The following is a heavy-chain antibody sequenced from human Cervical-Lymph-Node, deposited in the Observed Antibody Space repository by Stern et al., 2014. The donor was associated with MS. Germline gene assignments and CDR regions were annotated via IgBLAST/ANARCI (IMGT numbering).Heavy chain of an antibody. J-gene: IGHJ5*02. CDR2: IIPILGLA. V-gene: IGHV1-69*09. D-gene: IGHD2-15*01. Sequence: QVQLVQSGAEVTKPGSSMNVSCKTSGGTFSSSYAITWMRQAPGQRLEWLGRIIPILGLANYAQKFQGRVTITADTSTSTTYMELSSLRSEDTAVYYCARGVVSNRAAATLHNLFDPWGQGTLVTVSS. CDR1: GGTFSSSYA. CDR3: ARGVVSNRAAATLHNLFDP.